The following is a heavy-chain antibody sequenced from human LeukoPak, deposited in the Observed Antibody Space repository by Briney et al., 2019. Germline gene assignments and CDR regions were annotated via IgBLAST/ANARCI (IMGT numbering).Heavy chain of an antibody. J-gene: IGHJ4*02. CDR1: GGSISSYY. CDR2: IYYSGST. Sequence: SETLSLTCTVSGGSISSYYWSWIRQPPGKGLEWIGYIYYSGSTNYNPSLKSRVTISVDTSKNQFSLKLSSVTAADTAVYYCARHETALFDYWGQGPLVTVSS. V-gene: IGHV4-59*08. CDR3: ARHETALFDY. D-gene: IGHD5-18*01.